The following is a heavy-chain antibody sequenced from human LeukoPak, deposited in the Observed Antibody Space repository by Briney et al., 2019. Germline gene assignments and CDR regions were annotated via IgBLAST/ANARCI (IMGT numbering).Heavy chain of an antibody. CDR2: INPNSGGT. CDR3: ARAPPRGGVTSSNAARGEY. D-gene: IGHD2-21*02. CDR1: GYTFTGYY. J-gene: IGHJ4*02. Sequence: ASVKVSCKASGYTFTGYYMHWVRQAPGQGLEWMGWINPNSGGTNYAQKFQGRVTMTRDTSISTAYMELSRLRSDDTAVYYCARAPPRGGVTSSNAARGEYWGQGTLVTVSS. V-gene: IGHV1-2*02.